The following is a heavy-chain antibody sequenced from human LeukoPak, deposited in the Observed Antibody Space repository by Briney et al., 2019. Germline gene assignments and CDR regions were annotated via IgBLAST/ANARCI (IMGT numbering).Heavy chain of an antibody. CDR3: ARVGYHFWSAYYFDY. Sequence: ASVKVSCKASGGTFSSYAISWVRRAPGQGLEWMGGIIPIFGTANYAQKFQGRVTITADESTSTAYMELSSLRSEDTAVYYCARVGYHFWSAYYFDYWGQGTLVTVSS. D-gene: IGHD3-3*02. CDR2: IIPIFGTA. CDR1: GGTFSSYA. V-gene: IGHV1-69*13. J-gene: IGHJ4*02.